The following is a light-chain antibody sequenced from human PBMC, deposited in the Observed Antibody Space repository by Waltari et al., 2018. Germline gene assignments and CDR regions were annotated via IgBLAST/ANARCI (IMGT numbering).Light chain of an antibody. Sequence: EIVMTQSPATLSVSPGERATLSCRASQSVSTILAWYQQKPGQAPRLLIYGATNRATGIPARFSGSGSGTEFTLTINSPQSEDCAVYYCQQYDKWPPTFGQGTKVDI. V-gene: IGKV3D-15*01. CDR3: QQYDKWPPT. CDR1: QSVSTI. CDR2: GAT. J-gene: IGKJ1*01.